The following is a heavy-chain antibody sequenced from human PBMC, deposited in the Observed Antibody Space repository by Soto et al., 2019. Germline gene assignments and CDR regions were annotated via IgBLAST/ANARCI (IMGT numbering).Heavy chain of an antibody. J-gene: IGHJ4*02. CDR3: ARGLWDSPSFIFDS. CDR2: ISYDGGNK. CDR1: GFNFSTYG. V-gene: IGHV3-30*03. Sequence: LRLSCAGSGFNFSTYGMHWVRQAPGKGLEWVAVISYDGGNKYYADSVKGRFTISRDNSKNTLDLQMNSLRAEDTAVYYCARGLWDSPSFIFDSWGQGKLVTVSS. D-gene: IGHD1-26*01.